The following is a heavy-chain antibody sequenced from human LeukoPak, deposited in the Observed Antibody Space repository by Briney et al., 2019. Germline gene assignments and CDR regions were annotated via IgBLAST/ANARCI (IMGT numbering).Heavy chain of an antibody. CDR2: VNHSGST. D-gene: IGHD3-9*01. V-gene: IGHV4-34*01. CDR1: GGSFSGYY. CDR3: ARVPILTTQNWFDP. J-gene: IGHJ5*02. Sequence: SETLSLTCAVYGGSFSGYYWSWIRQPPGKGLEWIGEVNHSGSTNYNPSLKSRVTISVDTSKNRFSLKLSSVTAADTAVYYCARVPILTTQNWFDPWGQGTLVTVSS.